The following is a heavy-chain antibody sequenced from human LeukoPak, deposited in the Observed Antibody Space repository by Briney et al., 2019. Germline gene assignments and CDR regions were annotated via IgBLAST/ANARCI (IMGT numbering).Heavy chain of an antibody. V-gene: IGHV4-34*01. CDR3: ARREYISSYYYYYYMDV. J-gene: IGHJ6*03. Sequence: SETLSLTCAVYGGSFSGYYWSWIRQPPGKGLEWIGEINHSGSTNYNPSLKSRVTISVDTSKNQFSLKLSSVTAADTTVYYCARREYISSYYYYYYMDVWGKGTTVTVSS. D-gene: IGHD6-6*01. CDR2: INHSGST. CDR1: GGSFSGYY.